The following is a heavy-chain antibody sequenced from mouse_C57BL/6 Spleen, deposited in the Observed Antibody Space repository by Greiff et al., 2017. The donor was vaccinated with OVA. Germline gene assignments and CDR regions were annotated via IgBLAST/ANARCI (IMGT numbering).Heavy chain of an antibody. CDR1: GFSLTSYA. Sequence: VKLQESGPGLVAPSQSLSISCTVSGFSLTSYAISWVRQPPGKGLEWLGVIWTGGGTNYNSALKSRLSISKDNAKSQVFLKMNSLQTDDTARYYCARNAAYYSNLYYFDYWGQGTTLTVSS. D-gene: IGHD2-5*01. J-gene: IGHJ2*01. CDR2: IWTGGGT. V-gene: IGHV2-9-1*01. CDR3: ARNAAYYSNLYYFDY.